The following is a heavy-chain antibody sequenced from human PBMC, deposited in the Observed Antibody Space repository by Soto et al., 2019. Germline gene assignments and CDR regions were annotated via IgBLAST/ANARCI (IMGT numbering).Heavy chain of an antibody. J-gene: IGHJ4*02. CDR2: INHSGST. V-gene: IGHV4-34*01. CDR3: ARDSDYVGGSYRYPYNVGYYGED. CDR1: GVSFIGYY. Sequence: PSATLSLTCAVYGVSFIGYYWSWIRQPPGKGLEWIGEINHSGSTNYNPSLKSRVTISVDTSKNQFSLKLSSVTAADTAVYYCARDSDYVGGSYRYPYNVGYYGEDWGQGTLVTGSS. D-gene: IGHD3-16*02.